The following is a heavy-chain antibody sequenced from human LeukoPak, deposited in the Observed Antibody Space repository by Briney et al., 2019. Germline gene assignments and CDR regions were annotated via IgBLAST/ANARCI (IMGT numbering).Heavy chain of an antibody. J-gene: IGHJ4*02. D-gene: IGHD3-3*01. CDR2: IRSSGTNT. CDR3: AKDGGRFWEYYFDY. V-gene: IGHV3-23*01. CDR1: GFTFSSYA. Sequence: GGSLRLSCAASGFTFSSYAMSWIRQAPGKGLEWVASIRSSGTNTYYVDSVKGRFTISRDNSKNTLYLQMNSLRAEDTAVYYCAKDGGRFWEYYFDYWGQGTLVTVSS.